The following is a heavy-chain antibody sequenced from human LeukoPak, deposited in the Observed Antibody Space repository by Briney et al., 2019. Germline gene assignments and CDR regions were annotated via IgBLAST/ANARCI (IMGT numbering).Heavy chain of an antibody. CDR2: IYFNGGST. Sequence: SETLSLTCTVSGGSISSGTYYWGWIRQSPGKGLEWIGSIYFNGGSTYYNPSLKTRATISLDASKNQFSLKLRSVTATDTATYYCARPLYNSRDWFDPWGQGTLVTVSS. CDR3: ARPLYNSRDWFDP. J-gene: IGHJ5*02. V-gene: IGHV4-39*01. CDR1: GGSISSGTYY. D-gene: IGHD1-1*01.